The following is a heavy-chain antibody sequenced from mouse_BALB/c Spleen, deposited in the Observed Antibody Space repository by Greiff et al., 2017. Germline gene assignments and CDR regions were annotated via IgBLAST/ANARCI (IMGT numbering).Heavy chain of an antibody. CDR1: GYSFTSYY. CDR3: ARDGYGPWFAY. V-gene: IGHV1S135*01. CDR2: IDPFNGGT. D-gene: IGHD2-2*01. Sequence: EVQLQQSGPELMKPGASVKISCKASGYSFTSYYMHWVKQSHGKSLEWIGYIDPFNGGTSYNQKFKGKATLTVDKSSSTAYMHLSSLTSEDSAVYYCARDGYGPWFAYWGQGTLVTVSA. J-gene: IGHJ3*01.